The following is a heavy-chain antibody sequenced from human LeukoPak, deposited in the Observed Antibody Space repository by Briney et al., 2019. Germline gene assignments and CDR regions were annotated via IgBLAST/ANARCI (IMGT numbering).Heavy chain of an antibody. CDR3: ATSGRYVNWFDA. Sequence: ASVKVSCKASGYTFTKYYMNWVRQAPGQGLDWVGIINPSGGSTNYAQYFQGRVTITSDTSTSTTYMEVSSLRSEDTAVYYCATSGRYVNWFDAWGQGTMVTVSS. CDR2: INPSGGST. V-gene: IGHV1-46*01. CDR1: GYTFTKYY. D-gene: IGHD1-1*01. J-gene: IGHJ5*02.